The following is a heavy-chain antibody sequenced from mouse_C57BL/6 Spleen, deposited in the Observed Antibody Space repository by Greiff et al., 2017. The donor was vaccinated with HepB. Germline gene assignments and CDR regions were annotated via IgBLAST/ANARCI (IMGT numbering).Heavy chain of an antibody. CDR1: GYTFTSYW. Sequence: VQLQQPGAELVRPGSSVKLSCKASGYTFTSYWMHWVKQRPIQGLEWIGNIDPSDSETHYNQKFKDKATLTVDKSSSTAYMQLSSLTSEDSAVYYCARWVDGYYKDYWGQGTTLTVSS. CDR3: ARWVDGYYKDY. J-gene: IGHJ2*01. CDR2: IDPSDSET. D-gene: IGHD2-3*01. V-gene: IGHV1-52*01.